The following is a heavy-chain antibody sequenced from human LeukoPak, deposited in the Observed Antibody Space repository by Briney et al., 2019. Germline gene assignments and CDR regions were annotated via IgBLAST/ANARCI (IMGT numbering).Heavy chain of an antibody. Sequence: PSETLSLTCTVSGGSISSYYWSWIRQPPGKGLEWIGYIYYSGSTNYNPSLKSRVTISVDTSKNQFSPKLSSVTAADTAVYYCARARSFWSAYFFDYWGQGTLVTVSS. CDR3: ARARSFWSAYFFDY. D-gene: IGHD3-3*01. V-gene: IGHV4-59*01. CDR1: GGSISSYY. CDR2: IYYSGST. J-gene: IGHJ4*02.